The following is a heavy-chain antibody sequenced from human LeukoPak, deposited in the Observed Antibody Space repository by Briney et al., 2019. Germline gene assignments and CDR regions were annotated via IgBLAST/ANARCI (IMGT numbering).Heavy chain of an antibody. V-gene: IGHV1-69*04. J-gene: IGHJ5*02. CDR3: ARDRSPNTFYSSSFPRGP. CDR2: IIPILGIA. CDR1: GATFSSYA. Sequence: GASVKVSCKASGATFSSYAISWVQQAPGQGLEWMGRIIPILGIANYAQKFQGRVTITADKSTSTAYMELSSLRSDDTAVYYCARDRSPNTFYSSSFPRGPWGQGTLVTVSS. D-gene: IGHD6-13*01.